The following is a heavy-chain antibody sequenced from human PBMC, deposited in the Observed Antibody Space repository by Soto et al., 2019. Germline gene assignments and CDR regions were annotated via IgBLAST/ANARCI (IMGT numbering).Heavy chain of an antibody. V-gene: IGHV3-23*01. CDR1: GFTFSSYA. Sequence: GGSLRLSCAASGFTFSSYAMSWVRQAPGKGLEWVSAISGSGGSTYYADSVKGRFTISRDNSKNTLYLQMNSLRAEETAVYYCAREYYYDSSGYGYDFDIWGQGKMVTVSS. CDR3: AREYYYDSSGYGYDFDI. D-gene: IGHD3-22*01. CDR2: ISGSGGST. J-gene: IGHJ3*02.